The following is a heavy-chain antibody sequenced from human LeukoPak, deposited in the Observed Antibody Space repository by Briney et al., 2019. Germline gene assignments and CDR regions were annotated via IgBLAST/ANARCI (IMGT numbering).Heavy chain of an antibody. CDR2: INHSGST. CDR1: GGSFSGYY. CDR3: ATSPPQPTYYSGGSCYSGALDI. J-gene: IGHJ3*02. V-gene: IGHV4-34*01. Sequence: SETLSLTCAVYGGSFSGYYGSWIRQPPGKGLEWVGGINHSGSTNYNPSLKSRVTISVDTSKNQFSLKQSSVTAGDTAVYYSATSPPQPTYYSGGSCYSGALDIWGQGTMVTVSS. D-gene: IGHD2-15*01.